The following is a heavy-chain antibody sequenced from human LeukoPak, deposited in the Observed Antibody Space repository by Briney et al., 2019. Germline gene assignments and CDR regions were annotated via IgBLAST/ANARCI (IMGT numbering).Heavy chain of an antibody. J-gene: IGHJ4*02. D-gene: IGHD2-2*01. Sequence: PSETLSLTCAVSSGSIFRSNWWSWVRQPPGKGLEWIGQIFHSGSTSYSPSLKSRVTISVDKSKNQSSLRLTSVTAADTAVYCCARSPTKRVPEDYWGQGTLVTVSS. CDR1: SGSIFRSNW. CDR2: IFHSGST. V-gene: IGHV4-4*01. CDR3: ARSPTKRVPEDY.